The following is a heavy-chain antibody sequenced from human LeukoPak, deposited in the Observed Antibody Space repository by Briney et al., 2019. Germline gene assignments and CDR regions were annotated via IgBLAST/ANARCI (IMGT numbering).Heavy chain of an antibody. CDR3: AKSRGVTTSHFDY. Sequence: GGSLRLSCAASGFTFDDYAVHWVRQAPGKGLEWVSGISWNSGSIGYADSVKGRFTISRDNAKNSLYLQMNSLRAEDTALYYCAKSRGVTTSHFDYWGQGTLVTVSS. V-gene: IGHV3-9*01. CDR1: GFTFDDYA. D-gene: IGHD4-17*01. J-gene: IGHJ4*02. CDR2: ISWNSGSI.